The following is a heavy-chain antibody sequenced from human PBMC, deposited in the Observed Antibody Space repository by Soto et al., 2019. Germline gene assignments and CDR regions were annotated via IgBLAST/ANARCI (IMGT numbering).Heavy chain of an antibody. V-gene: IGHV1-69*01. Sequence: QVQLVQSGAEVKKPGSSVKVSCKASGGTFSSYAIRWVRQAPGQGLEWMGGIIPIFGTANYAQKFQGRVTITADESTSTAYMELSSMRSEDTAVYYCAIDRSPSYCGGDCGKFFQHWGQGTLVTVSS. CDR1: GGTFSSYA. CDR3: AIDRSPSYCGGDCGKFFQH. D-gene: IGHD2-21*02. J-gene: IGHJ1*01. CDR2: IIPIFGTA.